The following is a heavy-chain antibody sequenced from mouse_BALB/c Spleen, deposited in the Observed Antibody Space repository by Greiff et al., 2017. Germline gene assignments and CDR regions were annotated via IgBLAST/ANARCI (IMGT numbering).Heavy chain of an antibody. CDR3: ARQAYYGSPYFDY. V-gene: IGHV1-39*01. J-gene: IGHJ2*01. Sequence: EVQLVESGPELEKPGASVKISCKASGYSFTGYNMNWVKQSNGKSLEWIGNIDPYYGGSSYNPKFKGKATLTVDKSSSTAYMQLRSLTSEDSAVYYCARQAYYGSPYFDYWGQGTTLTVSS. CDR2: IDPYYGGS. CDR1: GYSFTGYN. D-gene: IGHD2-9*01.